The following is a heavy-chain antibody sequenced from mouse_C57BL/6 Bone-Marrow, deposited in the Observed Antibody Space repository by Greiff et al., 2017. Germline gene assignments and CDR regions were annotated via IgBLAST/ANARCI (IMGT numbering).Heavy chain of an antibody. CDR3: ARRGISAFDV. D-gene: IGHD3-1*01. V-gene: IGHV1-82*01. Sequence: QVQLQQSGPELVKPGASVKISCKASGYAFSSSWMNWVKQRPGKGLEWIGRIYPGDGDTNYNGKFKGKATLTADKSSSTAYMQLSSLTSEDSAVYFCARRGISAFDVWGTGTTVTVSS. CDR2: IYPGDGDT. J-gene: IGHJ1*03. CDR1: GYAFSSSW.